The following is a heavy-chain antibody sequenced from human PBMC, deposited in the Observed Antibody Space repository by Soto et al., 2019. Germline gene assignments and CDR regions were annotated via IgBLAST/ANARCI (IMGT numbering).Heavy chain of an antibody. J-gene: IGHJ6*02. V-gene: IGHV4-59*01. CDR1: GGSISSYY. D-gene: IGHD1-26*01. Sequence: SETLSLTCTVSGGSISSYYWSWIRQPPGKGLEWIGYIYYSGSTNYNPSLKSRVTISVDTSKNQFSLKLSSVTAADTAGYYCARDSWDVFGYYGMDVWGQGTTVTVSS. CDR3: ARDSWDVFGYYGMDV. CDR2: IYYSGST.